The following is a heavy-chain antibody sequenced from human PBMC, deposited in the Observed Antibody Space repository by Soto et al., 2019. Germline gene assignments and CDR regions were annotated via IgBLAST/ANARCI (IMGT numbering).Heavy chain of an antibody. CDR3: ARVYPGSGWPYHYYAMDI. V-gene: IGHV3-7*01. Sequence: GGSLRLSCAASGFTFTTNWMSWVRQAPGKGLEWVANIKQDGSEKYYVDSVKGRFTISRDNAKNSLYLQMNSLRAEDTALYYCARVYPGSGWPYHYYAMDIWGLGTPVTVSS. D-gene: IGHD6-19*01. CDR1: GFTFTTNW. CDR2: IKQDGSEK. J-gene: IGHJ6*02.